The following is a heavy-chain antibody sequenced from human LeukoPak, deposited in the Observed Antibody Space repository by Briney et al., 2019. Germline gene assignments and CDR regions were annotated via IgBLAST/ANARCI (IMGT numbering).Heavy chain of an antibody. V-gene: IGHV4-59*01. Sequence: PSETLSLTCTVSGGSISSYYWSWIRQPPGKGLEWIGYMYYTGSTSYNPSLKSRVTISVDTSKSQFSLKLSSVTAADTAVYYCARGYYYYYMDVWGKGTTVTVSS. CDR2: MYYTGST. J-gene: IGHJ6*03. CDR1: GGSISSYY. CDR3: ARGYYYYYMDV.